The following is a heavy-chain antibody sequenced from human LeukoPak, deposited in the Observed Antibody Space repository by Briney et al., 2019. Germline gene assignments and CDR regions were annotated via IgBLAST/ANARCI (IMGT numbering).Heavy chain of an antibody. Sequence: ASVKVSCKASGCTFTSYGISWVRQAPGQGPEWMGWISAYNGHTNYAQKLQGRVTITTDTSTSTAYMELRSLISDDTAVYYCARGGRWELPRPYAFDIWGQGTTVTVSS. J-gene: IGHJ3*02. CDR1: GCTFTSYG. V-gene: IGHV1-18*01. CDR3: ARGGRWELPRPYAFDI. CDR2: ISAYNGHT. D-gene: IGHD1-26*01.